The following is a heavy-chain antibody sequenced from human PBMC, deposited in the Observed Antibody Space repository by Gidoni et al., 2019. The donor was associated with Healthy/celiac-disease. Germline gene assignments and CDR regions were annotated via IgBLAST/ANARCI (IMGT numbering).Heavy chain of an antibody. CDR3: ASDDSGSYLGNYFDY. Sequence: QVQLVQSGAEVKKPGSSEKVSCKASGGTFSSYTISWVRQAPGQGLEWMGRIIPILGIANYAQKFQGRVTITADKSTSTAYMELSSLRSEDTAVYYCASDDSGSYLGNYFDYWGQGTLVTVSS. D-gene: IGHD1-26*01. CDR2: IIPILGIA. J-gene: IGHJ4*02. CDR1: GGTFSSYT. V-gene: IGHV1-69*02.